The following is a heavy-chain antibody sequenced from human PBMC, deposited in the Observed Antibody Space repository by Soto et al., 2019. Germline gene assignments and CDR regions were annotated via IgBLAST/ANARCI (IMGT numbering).Heavy chain of an antibody. J-gene: IGHJ4*02. CDR3: ASGGTTVNRRFDY. D-gene: IGHD4-4*01. V-gene: IGHV1-69*01. CDR1: GGTSSRYA. CDR2: IIPIFDTR. Sequence: QVQVVQSGAEVKKPGSSVKVSCKAAGGTSSRYAISWVRQAPGQGLEWMGGIIPIFDTRDYAQKFQGRATFTADESTSTVYMELSSLTSDDTAVYYCASGGTTVNRRFDYWGQGTLVTVSS.